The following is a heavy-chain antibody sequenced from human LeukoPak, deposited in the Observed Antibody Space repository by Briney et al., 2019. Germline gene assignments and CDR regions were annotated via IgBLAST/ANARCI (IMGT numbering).Heavy chain of an antibody. V-gene: IGHV4-59*01. J-gene: IGHJ4*02. CDR1: GGSISSYY. CDR3: ARVLHLNYSFDY. Sequence: SETLSLTCTVSGGSISSYYWSWIRQPPGKGLEWIGYIYYSGSTNYRPSLKSRVAISVDTPKSQFSLKLSSVTAADTAVYYCARVLHLNYSFDYWGQGTLVTVSS. D-gene: IGHD3-10*01. CDR2: IYYSGST.